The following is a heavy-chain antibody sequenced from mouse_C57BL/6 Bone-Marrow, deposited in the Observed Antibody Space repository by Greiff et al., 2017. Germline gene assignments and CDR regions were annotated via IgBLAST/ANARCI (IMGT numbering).Heavy chain of an antibody. CDR2: IDPENGDT. CDR3: TTLRN. CDR1: GFNIKDDY. J-gene: IGHJ2*02. Sequence: EVQLQQSGAELVRPGASVKLSCTASGFNIKDDYMHWVKQWPEQGLEWIGWIDPENGDTKCASKFQGKATITADTSSNPAYLQLSSLTSEDTAVYYCTTLRNWGQGTSLTVSS. V-gene: IGHV14-4*01.